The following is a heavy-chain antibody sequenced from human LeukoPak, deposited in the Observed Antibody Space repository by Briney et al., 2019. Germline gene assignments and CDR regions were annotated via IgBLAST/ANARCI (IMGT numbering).Heavy chain of an antibody. Sequence: GGSLRLSCAASGFTFSSYSMNRVRQAPGKGLEWVSSISSSSSYIYYADSVKGRFTISRDNAKNSLYLQMNSLRAEDTAVYYCARGGRYCSGGSCREAFDYWGQGTLVTVSS. J-gene: IGHJ4*02. D-gene: IGHD2-15*01. V-gene: IGHV3-21*01. CDR1: GFTFSSYS. CDR3: ARGGRYCSGGSCREAFDY. CDR2: ISSSSSYI.